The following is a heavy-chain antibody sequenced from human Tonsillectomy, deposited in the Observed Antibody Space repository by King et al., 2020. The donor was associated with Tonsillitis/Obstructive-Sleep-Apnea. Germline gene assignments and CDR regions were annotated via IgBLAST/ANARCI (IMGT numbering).Heavy chain of an antibody. CDR3: ARDGGDYYDSSGYSYPSFDY. V-gene: IGHV4-59*01. Sequence: QLQESGPGLVKPSETLSLTCNVSGGSISSYYWSWLRQPPGKGLEWIGYIYYSGSTNYNPSLQSRVTISVDTSKNQFSLKLSSVTAADTAVYYCARDGGDYYDSSGYSYPSFDYWGQGTLVTVSS. CDR2: IYYSGST. D-gene: IGHD3-22*01. J-gene: IGHJ4*02. CDR1: GGSISSYY.